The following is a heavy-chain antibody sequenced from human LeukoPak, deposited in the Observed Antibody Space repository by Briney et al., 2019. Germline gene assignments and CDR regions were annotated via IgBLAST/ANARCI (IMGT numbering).Heavy chain of an antibody. CDR1: GGSFSGYY. J-gene: IGHJ4*02. D-gene: IGHD1-26*01. CDR3: ARVWWELKTARRFDY. CDR2: INHSGST. V-gene: IGHV4-34*01. Sequence: KPSETLSLTCAVYGGSFSGYYWSWIRQPPGKGLEWIGEINHSGSTNYNPSLKSRVTISVDTSKNQFSLKLSSVTAADTAVYYCARVWWELKTARRFDYWGQGTLVTVSS.